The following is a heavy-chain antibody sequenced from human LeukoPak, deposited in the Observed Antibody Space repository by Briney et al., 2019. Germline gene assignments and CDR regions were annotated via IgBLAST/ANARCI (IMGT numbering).Heavy chain of an antibody. D-gene: IGHD6-13*01. CDR3: ARMRSVPAAGRAGNFDY. J-gene: IGHJ4*02. CDR1: GFTVSSNY. Sequence: QSGGSLRLSCAASGFTVSSNYMNWVRQAPGKGLEWVSLIYGGGSTYYADSVKGRFTISRDNSKNTLYLQMNSLRAEDTAVYYCARMRSVPAAGRAGNFDYWGQGTLVTVSS. CDR2: IYGGGST. V-gene: IGHV3-66*01.